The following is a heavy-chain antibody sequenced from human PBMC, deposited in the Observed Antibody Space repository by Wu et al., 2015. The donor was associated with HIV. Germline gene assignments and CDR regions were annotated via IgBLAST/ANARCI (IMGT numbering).Heavy chain of an antibody. CDR3: ARDLSGVPMVRGVIIQTTHGVDY. CDR2: INPNSGGT. V-gene: IGHV1-2*02. D-gene: IGHD3-10*01. J-gene: IGHJ4*02. CDR1: GYTFTGYY. Sequence: QVQLVQSGAEVKKPGASVKVSCKASGYTFTGYYMHWVRQAPGQGLEWMGWINPNSGGTNYAQKFQGRVTMTRDTSISTAYMELSRLRSDDTAVYYCARDLSGVPMVRGVIIQTTHGVDYWARERWSPSP.